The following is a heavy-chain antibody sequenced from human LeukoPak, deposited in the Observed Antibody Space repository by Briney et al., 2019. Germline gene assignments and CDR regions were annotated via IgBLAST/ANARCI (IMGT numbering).Heavy chain of an antibody. Sequence: TSETLSLTCTVSGGSISSGGYYWSWIRQHPGKGLEWIGYIYYSGSTYYNPYLKSRVTISVDTSKNQFSLKLSSVTAADTAVYYCASTYYDILTGYSPFQHWGQGTLVTVSS. CDR2: IYYSGST. D-gene: IGHD3-9*01. CDR1: GGSISSGGYY. V-gene: IGHV4-31*03. CDR3: ASTYYDILTGYSPFQH. J-gene: IGHJ1*01.